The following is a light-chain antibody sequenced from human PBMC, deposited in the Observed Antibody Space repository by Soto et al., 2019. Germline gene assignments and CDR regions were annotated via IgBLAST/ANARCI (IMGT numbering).Light chain of an antibody. Sequence: EIVMTQSPATLSVSPGERATLSCRASQSVSSNLAWYQQKPGQAPRLLIYGASTRATDIPARFSGSGSGTEFTLTISSLQSEDFAVYYCQQYNNWPRTFGQGPKVEIK. CDR3: QQYNNWPRT. CDR1: QSVSSN. V-gene: IGKV3-15*01. J-gene: IGKJ1*01. CDR2: GAS.